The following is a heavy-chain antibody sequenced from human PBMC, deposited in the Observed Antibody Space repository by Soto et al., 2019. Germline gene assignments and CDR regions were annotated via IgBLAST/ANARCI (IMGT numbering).Heavy chain of an antibody. CDR3: AREGRTYYDFWSGYGMDV. V-gene: IGHV1-69*06. CDR2: IIPIFGTA. D-gene: IGHD3-3*01. CDR1: GGTFSSYA. J-gene: IGHJ6*02. Sequence: QVQLVQSGAEVKKPGSSVKVSCKASGGTFSSYAISWVRQAPGQGLEWMGGIIPIFGTANYAQKFQGRVTIHADKSTSKAYMELSSMRSEETDVYYCAREGRTYYDFWSGYGMDVWGQGTTVTVSS.